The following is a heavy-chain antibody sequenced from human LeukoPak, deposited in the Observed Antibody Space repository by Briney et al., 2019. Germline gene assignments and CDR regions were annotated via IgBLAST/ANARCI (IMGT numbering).Heavy chain of an antibody. J-gene: IGHJ4*02. V-gene: IGHV3-15*04. Sequence: GGSLRLSCAASGFTFNYAWMSWVRQVPGKGLEWVGQTVSEIDGGTTDYAAPVKGRFTISRDDSQNTLYLQMNSLNTEDTAVYYCALGSGRHDRSDFDCWGQGTLVTVSS. CDR1: GFTFNYAW. CDR2: TVSEIDGGTT. D-gene: IGHD3-22*01. CDR3: ALGSGRHDRSDFDC.